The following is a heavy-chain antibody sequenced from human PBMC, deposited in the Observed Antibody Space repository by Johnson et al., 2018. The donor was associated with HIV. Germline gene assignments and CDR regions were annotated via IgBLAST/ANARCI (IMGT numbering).Heavy chain of an antibody. Sequence: QVQLVESGGGLVKPGGSLRLSCAASGFTFSDYYMSWIRQAPGKGLEWVSYISSSGSTYYADSVKGRFTISRDSSKNTLYLQMNSLRAEDTAMYYCARSPGEADAFDIWGQGTMVTVSS. J-gene: IGHJ3*02. D-gene: IGHD3-10*01. V-gene: IGHV3-11*04. CDR1: GFTFSDYY. CDR2: ISSSGST. CDR3: ARSPGEADAFDI.